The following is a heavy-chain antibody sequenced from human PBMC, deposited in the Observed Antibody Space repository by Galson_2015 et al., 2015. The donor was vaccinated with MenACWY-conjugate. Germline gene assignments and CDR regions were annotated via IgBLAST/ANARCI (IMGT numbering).Heavy chain of an antibody. CDR1: GGSFGGYY. CDR2: INHSGST. D-gene: IGHD3-22*01. V-gene: IGHV4-34*01. Sequence: ETLSLTCAVYGGSFGGYYWSGIRQPPGQGLEWIGEINHSGSTNYNPSLKSRVTISVDTSKNQFSLKLSSVTAADTAVYYCARGPTEYYYDGGGYYYFDNWGQGTLVTVSS. CDR3: ARGPTEYYYDGGGYYYFDN. J-gene: IGHJ4*02.